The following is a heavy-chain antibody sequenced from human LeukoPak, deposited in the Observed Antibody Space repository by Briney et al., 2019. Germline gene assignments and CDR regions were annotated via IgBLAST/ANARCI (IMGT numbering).Heavy chain of an antibody. Sequence: GGSLRLSFAASGFTFSNYNMNWVRQAPGKVLEWVSSITSGGSYIFYADSVKGRFTISRENAKNSLYLQMNSLGPDDTAVYFCARDPYSGSYGPYYYYYMDVWGKGTRSPSP. CDR1: GFTFSNYN. CDR3: ARDPYSGSYGPYYYYYMDV. D-gene: IGHD1-26*01. J-gene: IGHJ6*03. CDR2: ITSGGSYI. V-gene: IGHV3-21*01.